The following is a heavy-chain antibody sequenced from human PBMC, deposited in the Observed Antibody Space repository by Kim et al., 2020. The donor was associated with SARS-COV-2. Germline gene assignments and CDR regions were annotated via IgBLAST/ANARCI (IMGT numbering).Heavy chain of an antibody. Sequence: GGSLRLSCAASGFTFSSYGMHWVRQAPGKGLEWVAVIWYDGSNKYYADSVKGRFTISRDNSKNTLYLQMNSLRAEDTAVYYCARDSVRGVIKGVFDYWGQGTLVTVSS. CDR3: ARDSVRGVIKGVFDY. CDR2: IWYDGSNK. D-gene: IGHD3-10*01. CDR1: GFTFSSYG. J-gene: IGHJ4*02. V-gene: IGHV3-33*01.